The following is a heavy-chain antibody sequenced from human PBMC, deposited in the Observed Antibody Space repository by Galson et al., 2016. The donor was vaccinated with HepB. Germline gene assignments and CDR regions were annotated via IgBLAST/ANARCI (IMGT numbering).Heavy chain of an antibody. CDR2: ISSSRNTI. V-gene: IGHV3-48*01. CDR3: AQEVGWLRFAFGS. CDR1: GFALSSFN. D-gene: IGHD5-12*01. Sequence: SLRLSCAASGFALSSFNMNWVRQTPGKGLEWISYISSSRNTIDYADSVKGRFTISRDDAKNSLYLQMNNLSVGDTAIYHCAQEVGWLRFAFGSWGRGTLVTVSS. J-gene: IGHJ5*01.